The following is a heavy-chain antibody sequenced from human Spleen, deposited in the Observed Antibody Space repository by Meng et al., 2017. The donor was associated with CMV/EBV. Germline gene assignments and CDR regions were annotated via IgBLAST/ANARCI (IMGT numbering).Heavy chain of an antibody. CDR3: AKDIEITFGGAIVTGFDY. CDR2: IRYDGSAK. D-gene: IGHD3-16*02. CDR1: GFTFSAYG. V-gene: IGHV3-30*02. Sequence: GGSLRLSCAASGFTFSAYGMHWLRQAPGKGLEWVAFIRYDGSAKYYADPVKGRFTISRDNSDNTLFLQMSSLRPEDTAVYYCAKDIEITFGGAIVTGFDYWGQGTLVTVSS. J-gene: IGHJ4*02.